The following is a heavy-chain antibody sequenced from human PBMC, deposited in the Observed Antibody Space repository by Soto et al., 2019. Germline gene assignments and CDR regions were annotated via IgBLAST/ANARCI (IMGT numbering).Heavy chain of an antibody. CDR2: IYPGDSDT. CDR3: ARQRYDFWSGYYPSVRYYYGMDV. V-gene: IGHV5-51*01. CDR1: GYSFTSYW. J-gene: IGHJ6*02. D-gene: IGHD3-3*01. Sequence: GESLKISCKGSGYSFTSYWIGWVRQMPGKGLEWMGIIYPGDSDTRYSPSFQGQVTISADKSISTAYLQWSSLKASDTAMYYCARQRYDFWSGYYPSVRYYYGMDVWGQGTTVTVSS.